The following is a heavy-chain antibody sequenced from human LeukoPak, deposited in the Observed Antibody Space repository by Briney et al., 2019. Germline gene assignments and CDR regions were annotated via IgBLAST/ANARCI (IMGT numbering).Heavy chain of an antibody. Sequence: ASVKVSCKASGYTFTSYAMNWVRQAPGQGLEWMGWINTNTGNPTYARGFTGRFVFSLDTSVSTAYLQISSLKAEDTAVYYCARDVSIAVAGIPGYWGQGTLVTVSS. CDR3: ARDVSIAVAGIPGY. CDR1: GYTFTSYA. D-gene: IGHD6-19*01. V-gene: IGHV7-4-1*02. J-gene: IGHJ4*02. CDR2: INTNTGNP.